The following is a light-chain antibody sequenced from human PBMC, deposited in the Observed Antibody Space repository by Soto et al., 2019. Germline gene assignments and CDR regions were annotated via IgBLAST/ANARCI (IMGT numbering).Light chain of an antibody. CDR2: DAS. V-gene: IGKV1-33*01. CDR3: QQYDDLPLT. CDR1: QDITNY. Sequence: DIPMTQSPSSLSASVGDRVTISCQASQDITNYLSWYQQKPGKAPKLLIYDASNLEIGVPSRFSGRGSGTDFTLAISSLQPEDIATYFCQQYDDLPLTFGGGTKVEVK. J-gene: IGKJ4*01.